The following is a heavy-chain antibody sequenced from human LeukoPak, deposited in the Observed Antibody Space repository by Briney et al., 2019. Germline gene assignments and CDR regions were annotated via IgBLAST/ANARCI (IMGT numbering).Heavy chain of an antibody. CDR3: ARHHPPGGYYYYYYMDV. CDR1: GFTFDDYG. CDR2: INWNGGST. V-gene: IGHV3-20*04. D-gene: IGHD3-16*01. Sequence: GGSLRLSCAASGFTFDDYGMSWVRQAPGKGLEWVSGINWNGGSTGYADSVKGRFTISRDNAKNSLYLQMNSLRAEDTALYYCARHHPPGGYYYYYYMDVWGKGTTVTVSS. J-gene: IGHJ6*03.